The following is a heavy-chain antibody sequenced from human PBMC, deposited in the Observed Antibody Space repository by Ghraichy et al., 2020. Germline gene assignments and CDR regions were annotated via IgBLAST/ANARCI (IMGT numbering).Heavy chain of an antibody. CDR1: GFTFSGYW. V-gene: IGHV3-7*01. CDR2: MKPDGSEK. J-gene: IGHJ4*02. D-gene: IGHD2-15*01. Sequence: ETLSLTCAASGFTFSGYWMTWVRQAPGKGLEWVANMKPDGSEKYYVDSVKGRFTISRDNAKNSLYMQMNSLRVEDTAVYYCVRDDTCSGGSCYSYWGQGTLVTVSS. CDR3: VRDDTCSGGSCYSY.